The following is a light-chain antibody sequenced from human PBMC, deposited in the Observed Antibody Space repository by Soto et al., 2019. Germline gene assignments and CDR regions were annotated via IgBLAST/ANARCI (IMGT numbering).Light chain of an antibody. CDR3: QQYDSSPKT. CDR2: DTS. V-gene: IGKV3-20*01. J-gene: IGKJ1*01. CDR1: QSLTNSF. Sequence: ESVLRQAPGNLSLSSGARANLSCRASQSLTNSFIAWYQQRPGQAPRLLIYDTSSRASGIPDRFSCSGSGTDFTLTISRLETEDFAVFYCQQYDSSPKTFGQGTKVDIK.